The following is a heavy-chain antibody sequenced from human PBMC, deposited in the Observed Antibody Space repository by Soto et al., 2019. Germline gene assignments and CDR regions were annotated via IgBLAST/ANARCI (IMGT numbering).Heavy chain of an antibody. CDR2: MNPNSGNT. CDR1: GYTFTSYD. CDR3: ARALPHVVADPFDY. Sequence: ASVKVSCKASGYTFTSYDINWVRQATGQGLEWMGWMNPNSGNTGYAQKFQGRVTMTRNTSISTAYMELSSLRSEDTAVYYCARALPHVVADPFDYWGQGTLATVSS. D-gene: IGHD5-12*01. J-gene: IGHJ4*02. V-gene: IGHV1-8*01.